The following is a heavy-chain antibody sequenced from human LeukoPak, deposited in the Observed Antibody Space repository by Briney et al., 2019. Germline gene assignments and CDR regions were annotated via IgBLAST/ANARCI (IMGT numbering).Heavy chain of an antibody. V-gene: IGHV4-4*07. CDR2: IYTSGSI. CDR1: GGSISSYY. CDR3: ARDHGSWYYWFDP. Sequence: SETLSLTCTVSGGSISSYYWSWIRQPAGKGLVWIGRIYTSGSINYNPSLKSRVTMSVDTSKNQFSLKLSSVTPADTAVYYCARDHGSWYYWFDPWGQGTLDTVSS. J-gene: IGHJ5*02. D-gene: IGHD6-13*01.